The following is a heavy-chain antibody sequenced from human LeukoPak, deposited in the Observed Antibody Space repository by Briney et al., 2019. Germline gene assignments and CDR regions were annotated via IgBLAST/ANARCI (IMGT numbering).Heavy chain of an antibody. CDR2: INPKSGGT. CDR3: ARDRGGYCNGDSCSDAFDL. J-gene: IGHJ3*01. CDR1: GYTFTSYD. V-gene: IGHV1-2*02. D-gene: IGHD2-15*01. Sequence: ASVKVSCKASGYTFTSYDINWVRQAPGQGLEWMGWINPKSGGTNYAQKFQGRVTMTRDTSISTASMELTSLRSDDTAVYYCARDRGGYCNGDSCSDAFDLWGQGTVVTVSS.